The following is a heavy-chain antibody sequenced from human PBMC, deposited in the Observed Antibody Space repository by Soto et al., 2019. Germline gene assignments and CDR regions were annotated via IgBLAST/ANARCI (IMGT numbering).Heavy chain of an antibody. Sequence: LSLTCNVSGGSISDFYWSWIRQSPGKRLEWIGYLYYTGSTNYNPALKSRVTISLDTSKNQFSLKVRSVTAADTAVYYCARGGGYDFRSSQAPPIDVWGQGTTVTVS. CDR3: ARGGGYDFRSSQAPPIDV. V-gene: IGHV4-59*01. CDR2: LYYTGST. J-gene: IGHJ6*02. CDR1: GGSISDFY. D-gene: IGHD3-3*01.